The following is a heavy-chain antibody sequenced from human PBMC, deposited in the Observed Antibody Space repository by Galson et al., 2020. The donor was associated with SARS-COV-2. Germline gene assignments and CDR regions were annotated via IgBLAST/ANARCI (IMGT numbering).Heavy chain of an antibody. CDR3: ARASDDHTRSWYDS. Sequence: GGSLRLSCAASGFALSNSAMHWVRQAPGKGLEWVAIITYDGTTKYNSDSVKGRFTISRDISKNTLYLQMNSLRPEDTAVYYCARASDDHTRSWYDSWGQGARVSVSS. CDR2: ITYDGTTK. J-gene: IGHJ5*01. CDR1: GFALSNSA. V-gene: IGHV3-30*04. D-gene: IGHD2-2*01.